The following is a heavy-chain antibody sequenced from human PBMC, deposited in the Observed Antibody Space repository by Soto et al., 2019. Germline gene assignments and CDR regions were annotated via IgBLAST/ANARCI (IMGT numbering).Heavy chain of an antibody. CDR3: ARVERGTATTGVDAFDI. CDR1: GGFVSSGSYY. D-gene: IGHD1-1*01. Sequence: QVQLQQWGAGLLKPSETLSLTCAVYGGFVSSGSYYWSWIRQPPGKGLECIGEMSHSGGTHFNPSLKSRVTMSVDTSKNQFSLKMSSVTAADTALYYCARVERGTATTGVDAFDIWGPGTMVTVSS. V-gene: IGHV4-34*01. J-gene: IGHJ3*02. CDR2: MSHSGGT.